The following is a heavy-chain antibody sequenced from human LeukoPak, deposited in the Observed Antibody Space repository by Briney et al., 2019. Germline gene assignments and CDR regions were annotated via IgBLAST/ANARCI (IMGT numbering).Heavy chain of an antibody. CDR3: ASLAPIDAFDI. V-gene: IGHV4-39*01. CDR1: GGSISSSSYY. J-gene: IGHJ3*02. Sequence: PSETLSLTCTVSGGSISSSSYYWGWIRQPPGKGPEWIGSIYYSGSTYYNPSLKSRVTISVDTSKNQFSLKLSSVTAADTAVYYCASLAPIDAFDIWGQGTMVTVSS. CDR2: IYYSGST.